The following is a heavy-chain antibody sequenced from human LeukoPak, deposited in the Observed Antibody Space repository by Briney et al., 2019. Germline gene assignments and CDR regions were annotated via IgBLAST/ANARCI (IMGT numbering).Heavy chain of an antibody. CDR3: ARQNSNYYGSGIDAFDI. CDR1: GYSFTNYW. V-gene: IGHV5-51*01. Sequence: GESLKISCKGSGYSFTNYWIGWVRQMPGKGLEWMGIIYPGDSDTRYSPSFQGQVTISADKSISTAYLQWSSLKASDTAMYYCARQNSNYYGSGIDAFDIWGQGTMVTVSS. CDR2: IYPGDSDT. J-gene: IGHJ3*02. D-gene: IGHD3-10*01.